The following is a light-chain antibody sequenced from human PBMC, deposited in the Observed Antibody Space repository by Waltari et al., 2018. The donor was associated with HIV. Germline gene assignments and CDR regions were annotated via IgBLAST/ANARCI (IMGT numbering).Light chain of an antibody. J-gene: IGLJ3*02. CDR3: QVWDSSHYHRGV. Sequence: SYVLTQPPSVSVAPGQTARISRVGNNIGSKSVQWYQQRPGQAPILVVYDDTERPSGIPGRIAGSNSGNTATLTISRVESGDEADYYCQVWDSSHYHRGVFGGGTNLTVL. CDR1: NIGSKS. CDR2: DDT. V-gene: IGLV3-21*02.